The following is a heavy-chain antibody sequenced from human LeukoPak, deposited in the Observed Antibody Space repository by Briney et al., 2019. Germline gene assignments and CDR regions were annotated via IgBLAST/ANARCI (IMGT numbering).Heavy chain of an antibody. D-gene: IGHD2-21*02. CDR1: GFTLSDYY. CDR3: ARDLGVAYCGGDCYSGYDY. J-gene: IGHJ4*02. Sequence: KSGGSLRLSCAASGFTLSDYYMSWIRQAPGKGLEWVSYISSSSSYTNYADSVKGRFTISRDNAKNSLYLQMNSLRAEDTAVYYCARDLGVAYCGGDCYSGYDYWGQGTLVTVSS. CDR2: ISSSSSYT. V-gene: IGHV3-11*05.